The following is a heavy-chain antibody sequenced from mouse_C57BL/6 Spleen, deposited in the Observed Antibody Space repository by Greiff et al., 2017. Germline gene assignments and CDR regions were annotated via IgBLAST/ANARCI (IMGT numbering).Heavy chain of an antibody. D-gene: IGHD2-1*01. J-gene: IGHJ2*01. CDR2: IDPSDSET. CDR1: GYTFTSYW. V-gene: IGHV1-52*01. CDR3: ARGEYGNQYYFDY. Sequence: QVQLQQPGAELVRPGSSVKLSCKASGYTFTSYWMHWVKQRPIQGLEWIGNIDPSDSETHYNQKFKDKATLTVDKSSSTAYMQLSSLTSEDSAVYSGARGEYGNQYYFDYWGQGTTLTVSS.